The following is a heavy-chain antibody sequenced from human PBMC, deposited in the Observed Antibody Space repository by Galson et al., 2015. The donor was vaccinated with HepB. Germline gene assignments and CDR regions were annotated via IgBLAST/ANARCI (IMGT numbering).Heavy chain of an antibody. V-gene: IGHV1-46*03. CDR3: ARACDDWKQQLVPFDY. J-gene: IGHJ4*02. CDR1: GYTFTSYY. Sequence: SVKVSCKASGYTFTSYYMHWVRQAPGQGLEWMGIINPSGGSTSYAQKFQGRVTMTRDTSTSTVYMELSSLRSEDTAVYYCARACDDWKQQLVPFDYWGQGTLVTVSS. D-gene: IGHD6-13*01. CDR2: INPSGGST.